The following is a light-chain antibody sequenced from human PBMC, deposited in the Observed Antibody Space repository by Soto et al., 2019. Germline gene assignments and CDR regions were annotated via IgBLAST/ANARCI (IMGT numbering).Light chain of an antibody. J-gene: IGLJ1*01. CDR2: DVS. V-gene: IGLV2-14*01. CDR3: TSYTSSSTPYV. CDR1: SSDGGGYTY. Sequence: QSAMTQPASVSGSPGQSITISCAGTSSDGGGYTYVSWYQQHPGKSPKLMIYDVSNRPSGVSNRFSGSKSGNTASLTISGLQADDEADYYCTSYTSSSTPYVFGGGTKVTVL.